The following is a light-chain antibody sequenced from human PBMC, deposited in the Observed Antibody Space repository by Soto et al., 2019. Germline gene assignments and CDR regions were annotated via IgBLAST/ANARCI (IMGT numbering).Light chain of an antibody. CDR1: QSVSSNY. J-gene: IGKJ1*01. V-gene: IGKV3-20*01. CDR3: QQYGISPRT. Sequence: EIVLTQSPGTLSLSPGERATRSCSTSQSVSSNYLAWYQQKPGQAPRLFIYGATSRATGIPDRFSGSGSGTDLTLTISRLEPDGFAVYYCQQYGISPRTFGQGTKVEIK. CDR2: GAT.